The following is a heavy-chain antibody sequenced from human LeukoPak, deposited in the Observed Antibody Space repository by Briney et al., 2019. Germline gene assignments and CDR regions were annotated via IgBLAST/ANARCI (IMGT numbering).Heavy chain of an antibody. D-gene: IGHD3-3*01. CDR2: IKQDGSEK. V-gene: IGHV3-7*01. CDR3: ASPPRYDFWGGYYKDY. J-gene: IGHJ4*02. Sequence: PGGSLRLSCAASGFTFSSYWMSWVRQAPGKGLEWVANIKQDGSEKYYVDSVKGRFTISRDNAKNSLYLQMNSLRAEDTAVYYCASPPRYDFWGGYYKDYWGQGTLVTVSS. CDR1: GFTFSSYW.